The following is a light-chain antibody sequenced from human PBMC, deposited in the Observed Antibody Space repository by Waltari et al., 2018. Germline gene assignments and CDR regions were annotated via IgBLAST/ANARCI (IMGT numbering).Light chain of an antibody. CDR2: DTC. J-gene: IGKJ4*01. Sequence: EIVLTQSPATLSLSPGERATLSCRASQTVDTYLAWYQQRPGQAPRLLIYDTCNRATGIPDRFSGSGSETDFTLTISSLGPEDFAVYYCQQRRRWPLTFGGGSKVEI. CDR3: QQRRRWPLT. V-gene: IGKV3-11*01. CDR1: QTVDTY.